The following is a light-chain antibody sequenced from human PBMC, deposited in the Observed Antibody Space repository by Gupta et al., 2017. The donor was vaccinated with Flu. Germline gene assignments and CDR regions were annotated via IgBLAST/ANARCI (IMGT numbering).Light chain of an antibody. CDR3: MQGAHWPWA. J-gene: IGKJ1*01. CDR1: QGLIYSDGNTY. V-gene: IGKV2-30*01. Sequence: PVTLGQPASISCRSSQGLIYSDGNTYLHWFQQRPGQSPRRLIYQVSYRDSGVPDRLRGSGSGTDFTLKISRGEAEDVGIYFCMQGAHWPWAFGKGTKVEIK. CDR2: QVS.